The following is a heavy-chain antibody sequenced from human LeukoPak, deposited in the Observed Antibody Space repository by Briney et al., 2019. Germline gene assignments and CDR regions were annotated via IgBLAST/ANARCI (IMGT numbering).Heavy chain of an antibody. V-gene: IGHV1-2*02. CDR1: GYTFTGYY. Sequence: PGASVKVSCKASGYTFTGYYMHWVRQAPGQGLEWMGWINPNSGGTNYAQKFQGRVTMTRDTSISTAYMELSRLRSDDTAVYYCASLGPTIVVPAASWFDPWGQGTLVTVSS. J-gene: IGHJ5*02. CDR2: INPNSGGT. D-gene: IGHD2-2*01. CDR3: ASLGPTIVVPAASWFDP.